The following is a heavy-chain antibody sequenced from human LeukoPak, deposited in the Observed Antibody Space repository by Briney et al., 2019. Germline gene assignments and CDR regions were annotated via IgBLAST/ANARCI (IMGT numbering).Heavy chain of an antibody. D-gene: IGHD6-13*01. Sequence: PGGSLRLSCAASGFTFSSYGMHWVRQAPGKGLEWVAGIWYDGSNKYYVDSVKGRFTISRDNSKNTLYLKMNSLRAEDTAVYYCASGVAAAGTGMDVWGQGTTVTVSS. CDR1: GFTFSSYG. CDR2: IWYDGSNK. V-gene: IGHV3-33*01. J-gene: IGHJ6*02. CDR3: ASGVAAAGTGMDV.